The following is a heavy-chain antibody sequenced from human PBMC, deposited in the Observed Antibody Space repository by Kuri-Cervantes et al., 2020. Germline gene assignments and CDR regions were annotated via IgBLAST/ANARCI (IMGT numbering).Heavy chain of an antibody. CDR2: IIPIFGTA. D-gene: IGHD5-12*01. J-gene: IGHJ4*02. Sequence: SVKVSCKASGGTFSSYAISWVRQAPGQGLEWMGGIIPIFGTANYAQKFQGRVTITTDESASTAYMELSSLRSEDTAVYYCARGLSGPYYSDYWGQGTLVTVSS. CDR1: GGTFSSYA. V-gene: IGHV1-69*05. CDR3: ARGLSGPYYSDY.